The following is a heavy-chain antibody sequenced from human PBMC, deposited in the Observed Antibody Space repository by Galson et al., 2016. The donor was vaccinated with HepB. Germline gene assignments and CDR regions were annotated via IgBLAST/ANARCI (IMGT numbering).Heavy chain of an antibody. CDR3: AGFDLGGCGTGICSP. D-gene: IGHD2-15*01. V-gene: IGHV4-4*02. Sequence: SETLSLTCAVSGASLSINTWWSWVRQTPGQGLEWIGEIYHSGSTNYNPSLKSRVNISVDKSKHQFSLKLSSVTAADTAVYDWAGFDLGGCGTGICSPWGQGSLVTVSA. CDR1: GASLSINTW. CDR2: IYHSGST. J-gene: IGHJ4*02.